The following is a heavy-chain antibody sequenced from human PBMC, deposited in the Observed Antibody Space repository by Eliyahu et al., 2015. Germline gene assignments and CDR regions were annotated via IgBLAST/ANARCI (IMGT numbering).Heavy chain of an antibody. V-gene: IGHV3-49*03. CDR3: SRSSVTVGIVY. J-gene: IGHJ4*02. CDR1: GFPFVDYP. Sequence: DVQLVESGGGLVQAGRSLRLSCTTSGFPFVDYPITWFRPTPKEGLEVVGLIKSFNYGGTTEYAASLKGRFTISRDDSKSIAYLQMNNVQTDDTGIYYCSRSSVTVGIVYWGQGTPVTVSS. CDR2: IKSFNYGGTT. D-gene: IGHD2-21*02.